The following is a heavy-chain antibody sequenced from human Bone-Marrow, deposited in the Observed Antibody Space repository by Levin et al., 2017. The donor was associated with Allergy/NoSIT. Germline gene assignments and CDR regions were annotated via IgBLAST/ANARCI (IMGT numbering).Heavy chain of an antibody. J-gene: IGHJ4*02. V-gene: IGHV3-53*05. CDR2: VSTGGIT. CDR1: GFSVSGAY. D-gene: IGHD3-22*01. CDR3: ATGDPYYYDRHKNTRDDY. Sequence: GESLKISCTASGFSVSGAYMSWVRQAPGKGLEWVSVVSTGGITYYADSVKGRFTISRDNSANMLHLQMNDLRPEDTGVYFCATGDPYYYDRHKNTRDDYWGQGTLVTVSS.